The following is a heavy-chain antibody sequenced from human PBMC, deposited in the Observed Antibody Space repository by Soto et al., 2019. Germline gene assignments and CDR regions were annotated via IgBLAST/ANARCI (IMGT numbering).Heavy chain of an antibody. D-gene: IGHD5-12*01. CDR3: ARLGVNSGYDL. CDR2: IIPSRGRA. J-gene: IGHJ4*02. V-gene: IGHV1-69*02. CDR1: GGTFSSYT. Sequence: QVQLVQSGAEVKKPGSSVKVSCKASGGTFSSYTITWGRQAPGQGLEWMGRIIPSRGRANYAQKFQGRVTITADKSTSTAYMELSSLRSEDTAVYYCARLGVNSGYDLWGQGTLVTVSS.